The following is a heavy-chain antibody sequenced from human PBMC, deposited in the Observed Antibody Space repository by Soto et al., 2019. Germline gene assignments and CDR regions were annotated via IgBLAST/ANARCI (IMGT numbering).Heavy chain of an antibody. CDR2: IWYDGSNK. CDR3: ARDRVAARPRRWDIHYYGMDV. Sequence: GGSLRLSCAASGFTFSSYGMHWVRQAPGKGLEWVAVIWYDGSNKYYADSVKGRFTISRDNSKNTLYLQMNSLRAEDTAVYYCARDRVAARPRRWDIHYYGMDVWGQGTTVTVSS. J-gene: IGHJ6*02. D-gene: IGHD6-6*01. V-gene: IGHV3-33*01. CDR1: GFTFSSYG.